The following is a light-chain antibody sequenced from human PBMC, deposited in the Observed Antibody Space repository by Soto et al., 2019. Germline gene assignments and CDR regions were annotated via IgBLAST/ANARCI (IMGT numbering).Light chain of an antibody. CDR2: GAS. CDR1: QSVSSSY. CDR3: QQRSDWPPT. V-gene: IGKV3D-20*02. Sequence: EIVLTQSPATLSLSPGERATLSCRASQSVSSSYLAWYQQKPGQAPRLLIYGASIRATGIPARFSGSGSGTDFTLTISSLEAEDFAVYYCQQRSDWPPTFGQGTKVDIK. J-gene: IGKJ1*01.